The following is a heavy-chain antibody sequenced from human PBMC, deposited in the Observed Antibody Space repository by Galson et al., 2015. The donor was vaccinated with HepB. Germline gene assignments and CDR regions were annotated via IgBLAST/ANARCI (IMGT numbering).Heavy chain of an antibody. V-gene: IGHV2-70*11. CDR1: GFSLSTSEMC. Sequence: PALVKPTQTLTLTCTFSGFSLSTSEMCVTWVRQPPGKALEWLARIDWDGAKYYSTSLKTRLTISRDTSKNQVVLTMTNMDPVDTATYYCARMRFAIPVARYGVDVWGQGTTVTVSS. D-gene: IGHD6-19*01. CDR2: IDWDGAK. J-gene: IGHJ6*02. CDR3: ARMRFAIPVARYGVDV.